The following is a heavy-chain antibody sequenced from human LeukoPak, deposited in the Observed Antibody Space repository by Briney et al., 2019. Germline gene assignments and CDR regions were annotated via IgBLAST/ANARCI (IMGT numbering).Heavy chain of an antibody. CDR2: IRRKTYDRTI. J-gene: IGHJ4*02. CDR1: GFTFAAYG. V-gene: IGHV3-49*03. CDR3: VRVDYGGAPRRDY. Sequence: SMTLSSTVYGFTFAAYGLSWFRQVPGNGREWLSLIRRKTYDRTIKYAASVKGRFRISRDDSKSIAYLQMNSLKPEDTAMYYCVRVDYGGAPRRDYWGQGTLVTVSS. D-gene: IGHD4-23*01.